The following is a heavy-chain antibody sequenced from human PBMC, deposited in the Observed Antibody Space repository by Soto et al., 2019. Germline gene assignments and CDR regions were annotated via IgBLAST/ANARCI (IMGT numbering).Heavy chain of an antibody. D-gene: IGHD5-12*01. V-gene: IGHV4-4*02. Sequence: PSETLSLTCGVSCDSTRSRYWRTWLRRPPGRGLQWIGEVNQSGTSNYNTSLKSRVTISIATSKNQFSLKMTSVTVAGTAVYYCATGGYRSPLGFVSGGLGTRVTVSS. CDR2: VNQSGTS. J-gene: IGHJ4*02. CDR1: CDSTRSRYW. CDR3: ATGGYRSPLGFVS.